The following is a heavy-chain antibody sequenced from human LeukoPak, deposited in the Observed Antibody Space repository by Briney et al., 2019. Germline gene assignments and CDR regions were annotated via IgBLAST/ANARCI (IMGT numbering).Heavy chain of an antibody. V-gene: IGHV3-21*01. Sequence: GGSLRLSCAASGFTLSTYNTHWVRQAPGKGLEWVSSTTSSSTYYADSVKGRFTISRDNAKNSLYLQMNSLRAEDTAVYYCARERVTTTAFDIWGQGTMVTVSS. CDR1: GFTLSTYN. J-gene: IGHJ3*02. D-gene: IGHD5-12*01. CDR2: TTSSSTY. CDR3: ARERVTTTAFDI.